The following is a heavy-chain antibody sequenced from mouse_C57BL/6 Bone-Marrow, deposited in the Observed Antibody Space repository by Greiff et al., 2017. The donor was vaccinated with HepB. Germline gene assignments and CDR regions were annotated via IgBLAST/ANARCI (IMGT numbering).Heavy chain of an antibody. CDR1: GYTFTSYW. V-gene: IGHV1-74*01. D-gene: IGHD1-1*01. CDR3: ATDTTVVATDY. J-gene: IGHJ2*01. Sequence: QVQLQQPGAELVKPGASVKVSCKASGYTFTSYWMHWVKQRPGQGLEWIGRIHPSDSDTNYNQKFKGKATLTVDKSSSTAYMQLSSLTSEDSAVYYCATDTTVVATDYWGQGTTLTVSS. CDR2: IHPSDSDT.